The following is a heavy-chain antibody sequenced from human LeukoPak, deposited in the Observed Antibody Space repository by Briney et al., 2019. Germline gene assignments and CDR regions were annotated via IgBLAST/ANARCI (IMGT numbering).Heavy chain of an antibody. CDR2: FDPEDGET. D-gene: IGHD4-17*01. CDR3: ARDTPVTTSYSFDY. CDR1: GYTLTELS. V-gene: IGHV1-24*01. J-gene: IGHJ4*02. Sequence: GASVKVSCKVSGYTLTELSMHWVRQAPGKGLEWMGGFDPEDGETIYAQKLQGRVTMTTDTSTSTAYMELRSLRSDDTAVYYCARDTPVTTSYSFDYWGQGTLVTVSS.